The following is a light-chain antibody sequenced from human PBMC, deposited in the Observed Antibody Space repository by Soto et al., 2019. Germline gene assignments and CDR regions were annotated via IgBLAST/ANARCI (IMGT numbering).Light chain of an antibody. J-gene: IGKJ1*01. CDR3: QHYNSYSEA. Sequence: IRMNQSPSSLSASKGDRVTITCRASQSISSYLNWYQQKPGKAPKLLIYDASNLETGVPSRFSGSGSGTDFTFTISSLQPDDFATYYCQHYNSYSEAFAQGTKVDI. CDR1: QSISSY. V-gene: IGKV1-33*01. CDR2: DAS.